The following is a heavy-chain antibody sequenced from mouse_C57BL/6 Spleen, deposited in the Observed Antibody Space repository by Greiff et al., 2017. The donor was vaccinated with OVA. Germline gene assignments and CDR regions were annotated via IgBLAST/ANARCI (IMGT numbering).Heavy chain of an antibody. J-gene: IGHJ2*01. D-gene: IGHD4-1*02. V-gene: IGHV5-12*01. Sequence: EVKLMESGGGLVQPGGSLKLSCAASGFTFSDYYMYWVRQTPEKRLEWVAYISNGGGSTYYPDTVKGRFTISRDNAKNTLYLQMSRLKSEDTAMYYCARHATGSYYFDYWGQGTTLTVSS. CDR1: GFTFSDYY. CDR2: ISNGGGST. CDR3: ARHATGSYYFDY.